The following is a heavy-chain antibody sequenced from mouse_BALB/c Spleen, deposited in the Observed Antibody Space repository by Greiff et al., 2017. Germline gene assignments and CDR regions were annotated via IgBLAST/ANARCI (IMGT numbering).Heavy chain of an antibody. CDR3: ARVAPYYGNPYAMDY. Sequence: VQLQQSGPELVKPGASVKVSCKASGYAFTSYNMYWVKQSHGKSLEWIGYIDPYNGGTSYNQKFKGKATLTVDKSSSTAYMHLNSLTSEDSAVYYCARVAPYYGNPYAMDYWGQGTSVTVAS. CDR2: IDPYNGGT. D-gene: IGHD2-10*01. CDR1: GYAFTSYN. J-gene: IGHJ4*01. V-gene: IGHV1S135*01.